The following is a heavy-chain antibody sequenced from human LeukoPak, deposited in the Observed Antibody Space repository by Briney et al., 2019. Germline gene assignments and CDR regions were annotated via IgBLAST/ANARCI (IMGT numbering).Heavy chain of an antibody. V-gene: IGHV1-8*01. D-gene: IGHD6-13*01. J-gene: IGHJ1*01. Sequence: GASVKVSCKASGYTFTSYDINWVRQATGQGLEWMGWMNPNSGNTGYAQKFQGRVTMTEDTSTDTAYMELSSLRSEDTAVYYCATSRAAAGTRDFQHWGQGTLVTVSS. CDR3: ATSRAAAGTRDFQH. CDR1: GYTFTSYD. CDR2: MNPNSGNT.